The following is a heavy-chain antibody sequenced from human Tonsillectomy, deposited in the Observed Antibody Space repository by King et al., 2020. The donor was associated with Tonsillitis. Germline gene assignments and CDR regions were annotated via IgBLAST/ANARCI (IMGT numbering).Heavy chain of an antibody. Sequence: VQLQESGPGLVKPSETLSLICTVSGDSISGYYWTWIRQSPGKGLEYIGYIFYTGTTNYNPSLRSRVTILVDTSKNQFSLRLSSVTAADTAVYYCARLYHDQSGRIHYWGQGTRVTVSS. CDR3: ARLYHDQSGRIHY. D-gene: IGHD3-16*01. CDR1: GDSISGYY. CDR2: IFYTGTT. V-gene: IGHV4-59*08. J-gene: IGHJ4*02.